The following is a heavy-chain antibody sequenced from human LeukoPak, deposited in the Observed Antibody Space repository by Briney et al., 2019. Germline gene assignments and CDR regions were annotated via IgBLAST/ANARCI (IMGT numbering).Heavy chain of an antibody. Sequence: GGSLRLSCAASGFTFSIYGMNWVRQAPGKGLEWVSGISPGGEIPYYADSVKGRFTISRDNSKDTVSLQMHSLRAEDTATYYCAKDDGWLHYYHWGQGTLVTASS. CDR2: ISPGGEIP. CDR1: GFTFSIYG. J-gene: IGHJ4*02. D-gene: IGHD3-10*01. CDR3: AKDDGWLHYYH. V-gene: IGHV3-23*01.